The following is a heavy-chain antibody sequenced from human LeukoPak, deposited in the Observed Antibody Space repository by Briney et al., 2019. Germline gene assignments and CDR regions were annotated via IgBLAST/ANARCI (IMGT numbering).Heavy chain of an antibody. Sequence: PSETLSLTCSVSDGSTTGYYWGWIRQPPGKGLEWIGSIYHSGSTYYNPSLKSRVTISVDTSKNQFSLKLSSVTAADTAVYYCARIGLRGLRLYYFDYWGQGTLVTVSS. V-gene: IGHV4-38-2*02. CDR3: ARIGLRGLRLYYFDY. J-gene: IGHJ4*02. D-gene: IGHD5-12*01. CDR2: IYHSGST. CDR1: DGSTTGYY.